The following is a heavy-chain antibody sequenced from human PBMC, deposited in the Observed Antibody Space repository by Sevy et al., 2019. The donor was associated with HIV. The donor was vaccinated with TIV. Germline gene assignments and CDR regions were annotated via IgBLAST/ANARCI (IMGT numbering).Heavy chain of an antibody. V-gene: IGHV3-30*04. D-gene: IGHD3-9*01. CDR2: TGYDGSKT. Sequence: GGSLRLSCAASGFTFSSYAMHWVRQAPGKGLEWVAVTGYDGSKTNYADSVQGRLIASRDNSKSTLYLHMNSLRREDTAVYYCARYFFGGPENYNVVTGPYSGTLDSWGQGALVTVSS. CDR3: ARYFFGGPENYNVVTGPYSGTLDS. CDR1: GFTFSSYA. J-gene: IGHJ4*02.